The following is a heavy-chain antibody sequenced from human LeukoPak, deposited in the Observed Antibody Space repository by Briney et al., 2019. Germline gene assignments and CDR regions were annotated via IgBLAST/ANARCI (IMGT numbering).Heavy chain of an antibody. V-gene: IGHV1-2*02. CDR1: GYTFTSYD. CDR2: INPNSGGT. CDR3: ARDSSSWGSLNWFDP. J-gene: IGHJ5*02. Sequence: ASVKVSCKASGYTFTSYDINWVRQAPGQGLEWMGWINPNSGGTNYAQKFQGRVTMTRDTSISTAYMELSRLRSDDTAVYYCARDSSSWGSLNWFDPWGQGTLVTVSS. D-gene: IGHD6-13*01.